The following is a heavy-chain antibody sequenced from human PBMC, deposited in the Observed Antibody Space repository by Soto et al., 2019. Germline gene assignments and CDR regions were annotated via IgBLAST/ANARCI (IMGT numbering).Heavy chain of an antibody. D-gene: IGHD3-22*01. CDR2: INHSGST. CDR3: ARDFDSSGYYDY. J-gene: IGHJ4*02. V-gene: IGHV4-34*01. CDR1: GGSFSGYY. Sequence: SETLSLTCAVYGGSFSGYYWSWSRQPPGKGLEWIGEINHSGSTNYNPSLKSRVTISVDTSKNQFSLKLSSVTAADTAVYYCARDFDSSGYYDYWGQGTLVTVS.